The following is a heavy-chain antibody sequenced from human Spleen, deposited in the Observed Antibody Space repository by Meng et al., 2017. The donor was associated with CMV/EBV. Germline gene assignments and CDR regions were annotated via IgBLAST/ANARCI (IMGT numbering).Heavy chain of an antibody. CDR2: ISGSVNNT. V-gene: IGHV3-23*01. D-gene: IGHD1-26*01. J-gene: IGHJ5*01. CDR3: ANSMIVGVTMWFEY. CDR1: GFTFSSYA. Sequence: GESLKISCAASGFTFSSYAMSWVRQAPGKGLEWVSGISGSVNNTHYADSVKGRFTISRDNSKNALYLQMNSLRAEDTAVYYCANSMIVGVTMWFEYWGQGTLVTVSS.